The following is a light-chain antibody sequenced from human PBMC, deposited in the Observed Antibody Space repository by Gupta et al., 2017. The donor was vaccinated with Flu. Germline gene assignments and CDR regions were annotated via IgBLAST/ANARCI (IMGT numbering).Light chain of an antibody. CDR3: QSYDSSLIGYV. J-gene: IGLJ1*01. Sequence: QSVFTHLPSLPGAPGPRFTSPFTGCSSTIGTVYDVHWYQQHPVTVPKLLIYNTNKRPSGVPDRFSGSKSGTSASLAITGLQDEDEADYYCQSYDSSLIGYVFGTGTKVTVL. V-gene: IGLV1-40*01. CDR1: SSTIGTVYD. CDR2: NTN.